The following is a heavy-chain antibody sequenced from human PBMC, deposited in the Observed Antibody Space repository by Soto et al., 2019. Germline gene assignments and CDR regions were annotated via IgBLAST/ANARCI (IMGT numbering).Heavy chain of an antibody. V-gene: IGHV4-34*01. CDR1: GGSFSGYY. D-gene: IGHD2-2*01. CDR3: ARGKGYCSSTSCPRWYYYYGMDV. J-gene: IGHJ6*02. Sequence: SETLSLTCAVYGGSFSGYYWSWIRQPPGKGLEWIGEINHSGSTNYNPSLKSRVTISVDTSKNQFSLKLSSVTAADMAVYYCARGKGYCSSTSCPRWYYYYGMDVWGQGTTVTVSS. CDR2: INHSGST.